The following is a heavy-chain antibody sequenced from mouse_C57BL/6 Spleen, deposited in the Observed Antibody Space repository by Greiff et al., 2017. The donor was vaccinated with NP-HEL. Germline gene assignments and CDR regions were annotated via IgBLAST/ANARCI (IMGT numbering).Heavy chain of an antibody. CDR2: INPYNGDT. CDR1: GYSFTGYF. J-gene: IGHJ2*01. Sequence: VQLQQSGPELVKPGDSVKISCKASGYSFTGYFMNWVMQSHGKSLEWIGRINPYNGDTFYNQKFKGKATLTVDKSSSTAHMELRSLTSEDSAVYYCARSGLLSYYFDYWGQGTTLTVSS. D-gene: IGHD2-1*01. V-gene: IGHV1-20*01. CDR3: ARSGLLSYYFDY.